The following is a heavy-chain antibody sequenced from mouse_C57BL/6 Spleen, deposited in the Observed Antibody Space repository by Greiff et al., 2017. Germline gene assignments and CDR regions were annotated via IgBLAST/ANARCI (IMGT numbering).Heavy chain of an antibody. Sequence: EVNVVESGGGLVKPGGSLKLSCAASGFTFSSYTMSWVRQTPAKRPEWVATISGGGGNTYYPDSVKGRFTISRDNAKNTLYLQMSSLRSEDTALYYCARQGVTTVVRFDYWGQGTTLTVSA. J-gene: IGHJ2*01. CDR1: GFTFSSYT. V-gene: IGHV5-9*01. CDR2: ISGGGGNT. D-gene: IGHD1-1*01. CDR3: ARQGVTTVVRFDY.